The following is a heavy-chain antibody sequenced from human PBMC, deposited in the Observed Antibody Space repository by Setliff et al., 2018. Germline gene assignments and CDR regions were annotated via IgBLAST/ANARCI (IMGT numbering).Heavy chain of an antibody. D-gene: IGHD3-10*01. V-gene: IGHV4-39*07. CDR3: ARVGVLWFGELLGAFDI. CDR1: GGSISSSSYY. CDR2: IYYSGST. Sequence: SETLSLTCTVSGGSISSSSYYWGWIRQPPGKGLEWIGSIYYSGSTYYNPSLKSRVTISVDTSKNQFSLKLSSVTAADTAVYYCARVGVLWFGELLGAFDIWGQGTMVTGSS. J-gene: IGHJ3*02.